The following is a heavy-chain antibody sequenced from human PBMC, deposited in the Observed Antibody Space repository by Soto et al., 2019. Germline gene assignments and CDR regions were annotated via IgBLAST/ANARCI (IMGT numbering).Heavy chain of an antibody. V-gene: IGHV4-39*01. CDR2: IYYSGST. D-gene: IGHD3-3*01. Sequence: PSETLSLTCTVSGGSISSSSYYWGWIRQPPGKGLECIGSIYYSGSTYYNPSLKSRVTISVDTSKNQFSLKLSSVTAADTAVYYCARNHDFSFDYWGQGTLVTVSS. J-gene: IGHJ4*02. CDR3: ARNHDFSFDY. CDR1: GGSISSSSYY.